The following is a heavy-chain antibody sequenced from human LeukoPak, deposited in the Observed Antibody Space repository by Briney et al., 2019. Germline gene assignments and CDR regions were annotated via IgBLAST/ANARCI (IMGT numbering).Heavy chain of an antibody. V-gene: IGHV4-39*07. J-gene: IGHJ4*02. CDR1: GGSISSSSYY. Sequence: TSETLSLTCTVSGGSISSSSYYWGWIRQPPGKGLERIGSIYYSGSTYYNPSLKSRVIISVDTSKNQFSLKLSSVTAADTAVYYCARTLSYDSQFDYWGQGTLVTVSS. D-gene: IGHD3-22*01. CDR2: IYYSGST. CDR3: ARTLSYDSQFDY.